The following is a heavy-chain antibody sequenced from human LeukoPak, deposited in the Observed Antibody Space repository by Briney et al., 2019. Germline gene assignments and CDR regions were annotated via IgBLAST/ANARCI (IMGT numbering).Heavy chain of an antibody. CDR2: LYLAGNT. J-gene: IGHJ4*02. V-gene: IGHV3-53*01. CDR1: GLAIGSRY. D-gene: IGHD1-26*01. CDR3: AKSGLEIKSGSYFDFDY. Sequence: GESLRLSCVASGLAIGSRYMNWVRQAPGKGLEWVSALYLAGNTYYADSVRGRFTISRDNSKNTLYLQVNNLRVEDTAIYYCAKSGLEIKSGSYFDFDYWGQGTLVTVSS.